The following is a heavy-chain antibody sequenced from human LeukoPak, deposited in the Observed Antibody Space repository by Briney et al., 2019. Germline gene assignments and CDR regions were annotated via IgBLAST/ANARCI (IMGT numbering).Heavy chain of an antibody. CDR2: IKQDGSEK. J-gene: IGHJ3*02. CDR3: ARARGDYIAFDI. D-gene: IGHD4-17*01. CDR1: GFTFSSYW. V-gene: IGHV3-7*05. Sequence: GGSLRLSCADSGFTFSSYWMTWVRQAPGKGLEWVANIKQDGSEKYYVDSVKGRFSISRDNAKNSLYLQMNSLRAEDAAVYYCARARGDYIAFDIWGQGTMVTVSS.